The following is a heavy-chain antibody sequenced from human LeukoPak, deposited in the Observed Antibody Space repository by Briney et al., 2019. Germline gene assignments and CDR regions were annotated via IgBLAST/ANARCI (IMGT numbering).Heavy chain of an antibody. J-gene: IGHJ4*02. V-gene: IGHV3-7*01. Sequence: GGSLRLSCAVSGFSISGYWMTWVRQAPGKGLEWVANIKQDGSEKNYVDSVKGRFTISRDNAENSLFLQMNSLRVEDTAVYYCAREWQGGIAAAGTRIEGDYWGQGTLVAVSS. CDR2: IKQDGSEK. CDR1: GFSISGYW. CDR3: AREWQGGIAAAGTRIEGDY. D-gene: IGHD6-13*01.